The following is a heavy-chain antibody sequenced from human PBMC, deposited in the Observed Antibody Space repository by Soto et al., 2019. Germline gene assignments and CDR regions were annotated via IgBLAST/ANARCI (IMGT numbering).Heavy chain of an antibody. CDR1: GGTFSSYA. Sequence: ASVKVSCKASGGTFSSYAISWVRQAPGQGLEWMGGIIPIFGTANYAQKFQGRVTITADESTSTAYMELSSLRSEDTAVYYCARWHRYSSSSHYYYGMDVWGQGTTVTVSS. CDR3: ARWHRYSSSSHYYYGMDV. V-gene: IGHV1-69*13. J-gene: IGHJ6*02. D-gene: IGHD6-6*01. CDR2: IIPIFGTA.